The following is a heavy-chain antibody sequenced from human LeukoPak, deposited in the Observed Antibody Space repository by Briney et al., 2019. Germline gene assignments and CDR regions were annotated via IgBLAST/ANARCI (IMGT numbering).Heavy chain of an antibody. CDR1: GGSFSGYY. V-gene: IGHV4-34*01. D-gene: IGHD6-13*01. J-gene: IGHJ4*02. CDR2: INHSGST. Sequence: PSETLSLTCAVYGGSFSGYYWSWIRQPPGKGLEWIGEINHSGSTNYNPSLKSRVTISVDTSKNQFSLKLSSVTAADTAVYYCASSLVMRSFDYWGQGTLVTVSS. CDR3: ASSLVMRSFDY.